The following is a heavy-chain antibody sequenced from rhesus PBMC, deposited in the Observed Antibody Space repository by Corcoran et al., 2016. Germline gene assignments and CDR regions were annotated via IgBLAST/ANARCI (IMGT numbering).Heavy chain of an antibody. J-gene: IGHJ4*01. Sequence: EVQLVQSGAEVKRPGESLRISCKTSGYSFTGSWIRWVRQMPGKGLEWMGMIYPGDSDTRYSPSFQGQVAISADKSISTAYLQWSSLKASDTATYYCAKDNPGWTGYYFYWGQGVLVTVSS. D-gene: IGHD3-3*01. CDR2: IYPGDSDT. V-gene: IGHV5-43*01. CDR1: GYSFTGSW. CDR3: AKDNPGWTGYYFY.